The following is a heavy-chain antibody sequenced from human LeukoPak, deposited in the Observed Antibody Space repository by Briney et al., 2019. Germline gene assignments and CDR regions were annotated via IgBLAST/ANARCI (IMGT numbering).Heavy chain of an antibody. V-gene: IGHV4-34*01. CDR2: INHSGST. CDR1: GGSFSGYY. CDR3: ARDRFQLLGRSSYYYYMDV. Sequence: SETLSLTCAVYGGSFSGYYWSWIRQPPGKGLEWIGEINHSGSTNYNPSLKSRVTISVDTSKNQFSLKLSSVTAADTAVYYCARDRFQLLGRSSYYYYMDVWGKGTTVTVSS. J-gene: IGHJ6*03. D-gene: IGHD2-2*01.